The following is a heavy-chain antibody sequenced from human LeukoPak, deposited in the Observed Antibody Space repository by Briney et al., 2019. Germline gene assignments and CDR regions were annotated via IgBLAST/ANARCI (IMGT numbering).Heavy chain of an antibody. CDR1: GYTFTSYG. CDR2: IGAYNGNT. D-gene: IGHD2-15*01. J-gene: IGHJ4*02. CDR3: ARTRYCSGGSCLDY. V-gene: IGHV1-18*01. Sequence: ASVKVSCKASGYTFTSYGISWVRQAPGQGLEWMGWIGAYNGNTNYAQKLQGRVTMTTDTSTSTAYMELRSLRSDDTAVYYCARTRYCSGGSCLDYWGQGTLVTVSS.